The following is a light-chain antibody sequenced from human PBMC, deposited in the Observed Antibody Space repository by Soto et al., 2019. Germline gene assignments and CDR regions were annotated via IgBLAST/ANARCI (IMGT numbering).Light chain of an antibody. J-gene: IGLJ2*01. Sequence: QSALTQPASVSGSPGQSITISCTGTSSDVGGYNYVSWYQQQAGKAPKLIIHEVSNRPSGVSNRFSGSKSGNTASLTISGLQAEDEADYYCSSYTSSSTLGHVVFGGGTKLTVL. CDR3: SSYTSSSTLGHVV. V-gene: IGLV2-14*01. CDR2: EVS. CDR1: SSDVGGYNY.